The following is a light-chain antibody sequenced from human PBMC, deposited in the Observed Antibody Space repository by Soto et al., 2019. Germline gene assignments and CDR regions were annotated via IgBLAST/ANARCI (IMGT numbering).Light chain of an antibody. J-gene: IGKJ1*01. CDR3: QQNYRTPRT. Sequence: DIQMTQSPSSLSASVGDRVTITCRASQSISDFLNWYRQRPGKAPEMLLTSTAGLQSGLPSRFSESGSGTDFSLTISSLQPEDIGTYYCQQNYRTPRTFGQGTKVEIK. V-gene: IGKV1-39*01. CDR1: QSISDF. CDR2: STA.